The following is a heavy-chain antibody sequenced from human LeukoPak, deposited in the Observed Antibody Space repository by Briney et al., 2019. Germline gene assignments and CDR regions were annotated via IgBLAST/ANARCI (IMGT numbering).Heavy chain of an antibody. D-gene: IGHD3-10*02. Sequence: GGSLRLSCAASGFTFSYYSMNWVRQAPGKGLEWVSYISSSGSTIYYADSVKGRFTISRDNAKNSLYPQMNSLRAEDTAVYYCAELGITMIGGVWGKGTTVTISS. CDR3: AELGITMIGGV. V-gene: IGHV3-48*04. J-gene: IGHJ6*04. CDR1: GFTFSYYS. CDR2: ISSSGSTI.